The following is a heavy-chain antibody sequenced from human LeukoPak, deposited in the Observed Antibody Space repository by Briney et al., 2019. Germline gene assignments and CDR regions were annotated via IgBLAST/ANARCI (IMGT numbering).Heavy chain of an antibody. Sequence: PGGSLRLSCAASGFTFSSYAMSWVRQAPGKGLEWVSAISGSGGSTYYADSVKGRFTISRDNSKNTLYLQMNSLRAEDTAVYYCARESRLRRENYYYGLDVWGQGTTVTVSS. CDR3: ARESRLRRENYYYGLDV. CDR2: ISGSGGST. D-gene: IGHD1-26*01. V-gene: IGHV3-23*01. J-gene: IGHJ6*02. CDR1: GFTFSSYA.